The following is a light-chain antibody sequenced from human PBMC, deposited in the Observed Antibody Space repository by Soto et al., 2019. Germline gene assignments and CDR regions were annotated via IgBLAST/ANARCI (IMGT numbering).Light chain of an antibody. CDR1: SSDVGGYNY. Sequence: QPALTQPASVSGSLGQSITISCTGTSSDVGGYNYVSWYQQHPGKAPKLMIYEVTSRPSGVSNRFSGSKSGNTASLTISGLQGEDEADCYCSSYTSSSTYVFGTGTKLTVL. V-gene: IGLV2-14*01. CDR3: SSYTSSSTYV. J-gene: IGLJ1*01. CDR2: EVT.